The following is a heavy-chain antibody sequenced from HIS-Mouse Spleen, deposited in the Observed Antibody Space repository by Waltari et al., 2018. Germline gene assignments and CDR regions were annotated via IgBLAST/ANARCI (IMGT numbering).Heavy chain of an antibody. CDR2: ISAYNGNT. CDR1: GYTFTSYG. CDR3: ARSESRFLEWLDWFDP. V-gene: IGHV1-18*01. Sequence: QVQLVQSGAEVKKPGASVKVSCKAYGYTFTSYGISWWRQAPGQGLEWMGWISAYNGNTNYAQKLQGRVTMTTDTSTSTAYMELRSLRSDDTAVYYCARSESRFLEWLDWFDPWGQGTLVTVSS. D-gene: IGHD3-3*01. J-gene: IGHJ5*02.